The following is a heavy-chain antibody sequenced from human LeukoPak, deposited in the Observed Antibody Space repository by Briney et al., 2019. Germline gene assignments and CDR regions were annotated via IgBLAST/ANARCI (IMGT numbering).Heavy chain of an antibody. CDR1: GGSISSSSYY. D-gene: IGHD3-22*01. J-gene: IGHJ4*02. Sequence: SETLSLTCTVFGGSISSSSYYWGWIRQPPGKGLEWIGSIYYSGSTYYNPSLKSRVTISVDTSKKQFSLKLSSVTAADTAVYHGARHVNTHYDSSGYRFDYWGQGTLVTVSS. CDR3: ARHVNTHYDSSGYRFDY. CDR2: IYYSGST. V-gene: IGHV4-39*01.